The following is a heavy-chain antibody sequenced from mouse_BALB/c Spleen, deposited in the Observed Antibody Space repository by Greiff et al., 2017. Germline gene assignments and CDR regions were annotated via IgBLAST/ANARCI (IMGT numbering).Heavy chain of an antibody. D-gene: IGHD2-1*01. CDR3: ARDALYYGNYNWYCAV. J-gene: IGHJ1*01. CDR1: GYSITSGYY. Sequence: VQLKESGPGLVKPSQSLSLTCSVTGYSITSGYYWNWIRQFPGNKLEWMGYISYDGSNNYNPSLKNRISITRDTSKNQFFLKLNSVTTEDTATYYCARDALYYGNYNWYCAVWGAGTTVTVSS. CDR2: ISYDGSN. V-gene: IGHV3-6*02.